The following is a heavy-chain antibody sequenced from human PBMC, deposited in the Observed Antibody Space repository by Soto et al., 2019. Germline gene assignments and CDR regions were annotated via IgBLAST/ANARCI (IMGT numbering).Heavy chain of an antibody. J-gene: IGHJ5*02. CDR2: ISAYNGNT. CDR1: GYTFTSYG. CDR3: AREGYMRTRVNWFDP. D-gene: IGHD6-13*01. V-gene: IGHV1-18*01. Sequence: ASVKVSCKASGYTFTSYGISWVRQAPGQGLEWMGWISAYNGNTNYAQKLQGRVTMTTDTSTSTAYMELRSLRSDDTAVYYCAREGYMRTRVNWFDPWGQGTLVTVSS.